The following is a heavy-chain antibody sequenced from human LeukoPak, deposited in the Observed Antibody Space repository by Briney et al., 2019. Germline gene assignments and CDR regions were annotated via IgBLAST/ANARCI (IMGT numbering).Heavy chain of an antibody. V-gene: IGHV4-34*01. J-gene: IGHJ6*03. CDR1: GGSFSGYY. CDR2: INHSGST. Sequence: TSETLSLTCAVYGGSFSGYYWSWIRQPPGKGLEWIGEINHSGSTNYNPSLKSRVTISVDTSKNQFSLKLSSVTAADTAVYYCARGLKNYYYYMDVWGKGTTVTVSS. CDR3: ARGLKNYYYYMDV.